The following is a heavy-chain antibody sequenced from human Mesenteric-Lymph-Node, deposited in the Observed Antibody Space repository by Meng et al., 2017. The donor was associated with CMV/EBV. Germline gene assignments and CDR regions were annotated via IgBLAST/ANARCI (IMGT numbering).Heavy chain of an antibody. D-gene: IGHD2-2*02. CDR2: ISSDGSST. CDR3: ARTPLYCSSASCYTFDY. V-gene: IGHV3-74*01. J-gene: IGHJ4*02. CDR1: GFSFSSYW. Sequence: SCAGSGFSFSSYWMHWVRQAPGKGLVWVSRISSDGSSTNYAASVKGRFTISRDNAKNTLYLQMNSLGAEDTAVYYCARTPLYCSSASCYTFDYWGQGTLVTVSS.